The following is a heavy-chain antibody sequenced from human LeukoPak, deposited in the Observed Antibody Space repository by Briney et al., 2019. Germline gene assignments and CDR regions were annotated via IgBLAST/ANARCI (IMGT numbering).Heavy chain of an antibody. CDR2: IKQDGSEK. CDR3: ARLSSGWYGDFDY. J-gene: IGHJ4*01. Sequence: GGSLRLSCAASGFTFSSYWMSWVRQAPGKVLEWVANIKQDGSEKYYVDSVKGRFTISRDNAQNSLHLQMNSLRAEDTAVYYCARLSSGWYGDFDYWGQGTLVTVSS. D-gene: IGHD6-19*01. CDR1: GFTFSSYW. V-gene: IGHV3-7*03.